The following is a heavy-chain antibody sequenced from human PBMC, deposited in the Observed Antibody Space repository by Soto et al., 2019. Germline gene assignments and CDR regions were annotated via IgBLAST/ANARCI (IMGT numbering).Heavy chain of an antibody. CDR2: IYYSGST. Sequence: SETLSLTCTVSGGSISSGGYYWSWIRQHPGKGLEWIGYIYYSGSTYYNPSLKSRVTISVDTSKNQFSLKLSSVTAADTAVYYCARAPSYDSSGYYLYYFDYWGPGTLVTVSS. CDR3: ARAPSYDSSGYYLYYFDY. J-gene: IGHJ4*02. V-gene: IGHV4-31*03. D-gene: IGHD3-22*01. CDR1: GGSISSGGYY.